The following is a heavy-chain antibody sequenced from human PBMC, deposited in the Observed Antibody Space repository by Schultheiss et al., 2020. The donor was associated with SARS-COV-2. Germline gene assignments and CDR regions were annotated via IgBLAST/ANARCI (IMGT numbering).Heavy chain of an antibody. CDR1: GFTFSSYS. J-gene: IGHJ4*02. CDR3: ARGLAGADYGDYFDY. CDR2: ISSSSSYI. V-gene: IGHV3-21*01. D-gene: IGHD4-17*01. Sequence: GGSLRLSCAASGFTFSSYSMNWVRQAPGKGLEWVSSISSSSSYIYYADSVKGRFTISRDNAKNSLYLQMNSLRAEDTAVYYCARGLAGADYGDYFDYWGQGTLVTVSS.